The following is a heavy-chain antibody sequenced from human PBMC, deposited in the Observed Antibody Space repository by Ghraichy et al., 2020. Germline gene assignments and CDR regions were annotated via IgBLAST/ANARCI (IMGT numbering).Heavy chain of an antibody. V-gene: IGHV4-30-4*01. CDR2: IYYSGST. CDR3: ASEAVDTAMNV. D-gene: IGHD5-18*01. J-gene: IGHJ6*02. Sequence: SQTLSLTCIVSGGSISSGDYYWSWIRQPPGKGLEWIGYIYYSGSTYYNPSLKSRVTISVDTSKNQFSLKLSSVTAADTAVYYCASEAVDTAMNVWGQGTTVTVSS. CDR1: GGSISSGDYY.